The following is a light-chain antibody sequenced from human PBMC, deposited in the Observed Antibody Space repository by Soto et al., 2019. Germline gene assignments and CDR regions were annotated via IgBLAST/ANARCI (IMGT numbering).Light chain of an antibody. CDR2: DAS. V-gene: IGKV3-20*01. CDR3: QHYGSSSIFT. J-gene: IGKJ3*01. Sequence: EIVLTQSPGTLSLSPGERATLSCRASQSVSSSYLAWYQQKPGQAPRLLIYDASSRATGIPDRFSGSGSGTDFTLTISRLEPEDFAVYYCQHYGSSSIFTFGPGTKVDIK. CDR1: QSVSSSY.